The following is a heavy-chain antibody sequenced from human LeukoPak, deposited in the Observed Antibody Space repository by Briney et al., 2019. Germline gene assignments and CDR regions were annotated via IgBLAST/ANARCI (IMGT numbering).Heavy chain of an antibody. Sequence: GGSLRLSCAASGFTFSSYAMSWVRQAPGKGLEWVSAISGCGGSTYYADSVRGRFTISRDNPKNTLFLQLHNLREEDTAVYYCAKASSSGYRNNWFDPWGQGTLVTVSS. CDR3: AKASSSGYRNNWFDP. J-gene: IGHJ5*02. D-gene: IGHD3-22*01. CDR2: ISGCGGST. V-gene: IGHV3-23*01. CDR1: GFTFSSYA.